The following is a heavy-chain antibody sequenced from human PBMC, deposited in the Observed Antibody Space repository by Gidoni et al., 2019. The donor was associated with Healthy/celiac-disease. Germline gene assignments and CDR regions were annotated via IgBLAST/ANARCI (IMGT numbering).Heavy chain of an antibody. CDR3: AHSYNSGWYTPQSYWYFDL. V-gene: IGHV2-5*02. Sequence: QITLKESGPTLVNPTQILTLTCTFSGFSLSTSGVGVGWIRQPPGKALEWLALIYWDDEKRYSPSLKNRLTITKDTSKNQVVLTMTNMDPVDTATYYCAHSYNSGWYTPQSYWYFDLWGRGTLVTVSS. CDR1: GFSLSTSGVG. D-gene: IGHD6-19*01. CDR2: IYWDDEK. J-gene: IGHJ2*01.